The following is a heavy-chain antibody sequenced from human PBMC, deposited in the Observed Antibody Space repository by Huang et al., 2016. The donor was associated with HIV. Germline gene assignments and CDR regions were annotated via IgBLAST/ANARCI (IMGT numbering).Heavy chain of an antibody. CDR3: ARERMMSWLDDHDAFDI. V-gene: IGHV4-34*01. D-gene: IGHD1-1*01. J-gene: IGHJ3*02. Sequence: QVQLQQWGAGLLKPSETLYLTCAVYGGSFSGYYWSWIRQSPGKGLEWIGEINQSGSTNYNPSLKSRLTISVDTSKNRFSLKLSSVTAADTAVYYCARERMMSWLDDHDAFDIWGQGTMVTVSS. CDR2: INQSGST. CDR1: GGSFSGYY.